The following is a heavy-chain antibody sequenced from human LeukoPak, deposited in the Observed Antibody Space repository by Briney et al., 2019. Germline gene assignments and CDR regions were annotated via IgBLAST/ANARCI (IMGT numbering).Heavy chain of an antibody. V-gene: IGHV3-7*01. CDR3: ARVARRGPFDY. J-gene: IGHJ4*02. CDR2: IKQDGSEK. CDR1: GFTFSYYY. Sequence: GGSLRLSCAASGFTFSYYYMSGVRQAPGKGLEWVANIKQDGSEKYYVDSVKGRFTISRDNAKNSLYLQMNSLRAEDTAVYYCARVARRGPFDYWGQGTLVTVSS.